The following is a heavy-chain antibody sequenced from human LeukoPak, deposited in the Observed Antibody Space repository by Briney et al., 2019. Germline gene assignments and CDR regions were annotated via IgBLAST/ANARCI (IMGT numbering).Heavy chain of an antibody. J-gene: IGHJ4*02. Sequence: PGGSLRLSCAASGFTFSSYSMNWVRQAPGKGLEWVSSISSSSSYIYYADSVKGRFTISRDNAKNSLYLQMNSLRAEDTAVYYCARDSPYYYDSSGSFDYWGQGTLVTVSS. V-gene: IGHV3-21*01. CDR2: ISSSSSYI. CDR3: ARDSPYYYDSSGSFDY. CDR1: GFTFSSYS. D-gene: IGHD3-22*01.